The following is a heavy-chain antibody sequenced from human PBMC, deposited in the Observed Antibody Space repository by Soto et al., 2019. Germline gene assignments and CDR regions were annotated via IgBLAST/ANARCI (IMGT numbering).Heavy chain of an antibody. D-gene: IGHD6-13*01. V-gene: IGHV1-2*04. CDR2: INPNSGGT. CDR1: GYTFTGYY. J-gene: IGHJ6*02. CDR3: ARASLRNSSSWLTRSPNYGTDV. Sequence: ASVKVSCKASGYTFTGYYMHWVRQAPGQGLEWMGWINPNSGGTNYAQKFQGWVTMTRDTSISTAYMELSRLRSDDTAVYYCARASLRNSSSWLTRSPNYGTDVWGQGTTVTVSS.